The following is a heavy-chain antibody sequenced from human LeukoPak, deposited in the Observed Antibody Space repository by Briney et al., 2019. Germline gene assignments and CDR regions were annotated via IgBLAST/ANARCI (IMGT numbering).Heavy chain of an antibody. CDR3: ARGSGFWSGYFIFDY. D-gene: IGHD3-3*01. V-gene: IGHV4-34*01. CDR2: INHSGST. J-gene: IGHJ4*02. CDR1: GGAFSGYY. Sequence: SETLSLTCAVYGGAFSGYYWSWIRQPPRKGLEWIGEINHSGSTNYNPSLKSRVTISVDTSKNQFSLKLSSVTAADTAVYYCARGSGFWSGYFIFDYWGQGTLVTVSS.